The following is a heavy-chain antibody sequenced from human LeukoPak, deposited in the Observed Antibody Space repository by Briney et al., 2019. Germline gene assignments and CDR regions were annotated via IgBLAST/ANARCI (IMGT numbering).Heavy chain of an antibody. Sequence: SETLSLTCTVPGGSISSYYWSWIRQPPGKGLEWIGYIYYSGSTNYNPSLKSRVTISVDTSKNQFSLKLSSVTAADTAVYYCARRGASRSSGYYYAGFDPWGQGTLVTVSS. CDR1: GGSISSYY. V-gene: IGHV4-59*08. J-gene: IGHJ5*02. CDR3: ARRGASRSSGYYYAGFDP. D-gene: IGHD3-22*01. CDR2: IYYSGST.